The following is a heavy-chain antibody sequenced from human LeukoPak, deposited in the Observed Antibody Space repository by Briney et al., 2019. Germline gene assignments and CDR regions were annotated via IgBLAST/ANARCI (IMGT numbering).Heavy chain of an antibody. D-gene: IGHD2-21*02. CDR3: AAYCGGDCYPQRSLGMDV. J-gene: IGHJ6*02. V-gene: IGHV4-4*07. Sequence: SETLSLTCTVSGGSISNYYWSWIRQPAGKGLEWIGRIYTSGSTNYNPSLKSRVTMSVDTSKNQFSLKLSSVTAADTAVYYCAAYCGGDCYPQRSLGMDVWGQGTTVTVSS. CDR1: GGSISNYY. CDR2: IYTSGST.